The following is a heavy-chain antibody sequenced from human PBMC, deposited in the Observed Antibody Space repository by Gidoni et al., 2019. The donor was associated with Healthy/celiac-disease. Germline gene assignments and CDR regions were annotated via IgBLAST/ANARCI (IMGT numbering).Heavy chain of an antibody. CDR3: ARSGSIVVVPAAPYYYYMDV. D-gene: IGHD2-2*01. CDR1: GYTFTGYY. CDR2: INPNSGGT. J-gene: IGHJ6*03. V-gene: IGHV1-2*06. Sequence: QVQLVQSGAEVKKPGASVKVSCKASGYTFTGYYMPWVRQAPGQGLEWMGRINPNSGGTNYAQKFQGRVTMTRDTFISTAYMELSRLRSDDTAVYYCARSGSIVVVPAAPYYYYMDVWGKGTTVTVSS.